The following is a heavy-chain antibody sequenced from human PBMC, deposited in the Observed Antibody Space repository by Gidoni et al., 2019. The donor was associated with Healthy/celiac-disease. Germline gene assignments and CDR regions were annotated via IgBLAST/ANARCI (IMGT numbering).Heavy chain of an antibody. V-gene: IGHV3-23*01. CDR2: ISGRGGRT. J-gene: IGHJ4*02. D-gene: IGHD4-4*01. CDR1: GFTFSHYA. CDR3: AEPRATVTGR. Sequence: EVQLLESGGGLVQPGGSLILSCAASGFTFSHYAMSWVRQAPGKGLEWVSAISGRGGRTYYADYGKGRFTISRDNSKNTLYLQRNSLRAEDTAVYYCAEPRATVTGRWGQGTLVTVSA.